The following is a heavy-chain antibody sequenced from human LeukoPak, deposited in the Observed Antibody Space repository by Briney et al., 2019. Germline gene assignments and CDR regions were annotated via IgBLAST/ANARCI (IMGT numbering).Heavy chain of an antibody. Sequence: GGSLRLSCAASGFTFSDYAMHWVRQAPGKGLEWVALILYDGNNKYYVDSVKGRFTISRDNSKNMLYLQMNSLRADDTAVYYCAKRDLTTEFDYWGQGTLVTVSS. D-gene: IGHD4-17*01. CDR1: GFTFSDYA. CDR3: AKRDLTTEFDY. V-gene: IGHV3-30*02. CDR2: ILYDGNNK. J-gene: IGHJ4*02.